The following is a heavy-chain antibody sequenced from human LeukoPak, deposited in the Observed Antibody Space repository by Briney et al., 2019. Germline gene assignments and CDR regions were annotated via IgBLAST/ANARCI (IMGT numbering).Heavy chain of an antibody. Sequence: GGSLRLSCAASGFTFSNYAMSWVRQAPGKGLEWVSGISGSGGSTDYADSVKGRFTISRDNSKNTLYLQMNSLRAEDMAVYYCACSFYCSSTSCHDYWGQGTLVTVSS. CDR3: ACSFYCSSTSCHDY. CDR1: GFTFSNYA. D-gene: IGHD2-2*01. V-gene: IGHV3-23*01. CDR2: ISGSGGST. J-gene: IGHJ4*02.